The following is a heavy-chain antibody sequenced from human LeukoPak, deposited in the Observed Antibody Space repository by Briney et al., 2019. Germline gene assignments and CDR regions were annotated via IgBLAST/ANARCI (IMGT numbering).Heavy chain of an antibody. J-gene: IGHJ4*02. Sequence: KASETLSLTCAVSGYSISSGYYWGWIRQPPGKGLEWIGSTYHSGSTYYNPSLKSRVTISVDTSKNQFSLKLSSVTAADTAVYYCARGCSSTSCYYWGQGTLVTVSS. CDR1: GYSISSGYY. CDR2: TYHSGST. D-gene: IGHD2-2*01. CDR3: ARGCSSTSCYY. V-gene: IGHV4-38-2*01.